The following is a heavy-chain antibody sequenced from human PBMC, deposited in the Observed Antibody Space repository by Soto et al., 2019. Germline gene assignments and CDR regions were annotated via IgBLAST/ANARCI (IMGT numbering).Heavy chain of an antibody. CDR3: AREYYYDSSGYASDAFDI. Sequence: ASVMVSCKASGGTFSSYAISWVRQAPGQGLEWMGGIIPIFGTANYAQKFQGRVTITAGKSTSTAYMELSSLRSEDTAVYYCAREYYYDSSGYASDAFDIWGQGTMVTVSS. CDR2: IIPIFGTA. CDR1: GGTFSSYA. J-gene: IGHJ3*02. V-gene: IGHV1-69*06. D-gene: IGHD3-22*01.